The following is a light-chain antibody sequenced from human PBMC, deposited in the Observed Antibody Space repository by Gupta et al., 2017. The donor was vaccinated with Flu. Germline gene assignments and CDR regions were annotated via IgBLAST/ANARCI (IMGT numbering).Light chain of an antibody. CDR2: GAS. Sequence: RATLSCRASQSVSSNLAWYQQKPGQAPRLLIYGASTRATGIPARFSGSGSGTESTLTISSLQSEDFAVYYCQQYNNWPPRITFGPGTKVDIK. J-gene: IGKJ3*01. V-gene: IGKV3-15*01. CDR1: QSVSSN. CDR3: QQYNNWPPRIT.